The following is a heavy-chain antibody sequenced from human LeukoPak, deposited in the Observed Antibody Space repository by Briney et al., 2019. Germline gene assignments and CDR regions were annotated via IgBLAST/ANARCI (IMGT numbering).Heavy chain of an antibody. CDR3: AREPVGATTDKYYFDY. CDR2: ISYDGSNK. CDR1: GFTFSSYG. V-gene: IGHV3-30*03. D-gene: IGHD1-26*01. J-gene: IGHJ4*02. Sequence: QPGRSLRLSCAASGFTFSSYGMHWVRQAPGKGLEWVAVISYDGSNKYYADSVKGRFTISRDNSKNTLYLQMNSLRAEDTAVYYCAREPVGATTDKYYFDYWGQGTLVTVSS.